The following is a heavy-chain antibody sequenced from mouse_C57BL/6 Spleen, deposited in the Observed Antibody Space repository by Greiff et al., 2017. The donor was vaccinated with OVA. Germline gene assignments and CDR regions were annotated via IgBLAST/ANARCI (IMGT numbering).Heavy chain of an antibody. CDR1: GYAFSSYW. J-gene: IGHJ2*01. D-gene: IGHD1-1*01. Sequence: QVHVKQSGAELVKPGASVKISCKASGYAFSSYWMNWVKQRPGKGLEWIGQIYPGDGDTNYNGKFKGKATLTADKSSSTAYMQLSSLTSEDSAVYFCAIYYGSWNYFDYWGQGTTLTVSS. CDR3: AIYYGSWNYFDY. CDR2: IYPGDGDT. V-gene: IGHV1-80*01.